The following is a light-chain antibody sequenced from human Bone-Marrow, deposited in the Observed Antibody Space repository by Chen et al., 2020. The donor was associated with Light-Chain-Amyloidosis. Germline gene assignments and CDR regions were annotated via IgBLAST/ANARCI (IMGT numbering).Light chain of an antibody. CDR1: QSMSSY. J-gene: IGKJ5*01. V-gene: IGKV1-39*01. CDR3: QQSYSTLGIT. CDR2: AAS. Sequence: DIQMTPSPSSLSASVGDRVTITCRASQSMSSYLNWYQQKPGKAPTLLIYAASSLQSGVPSRFSGSGSGTDFTHTISSLQPEDFATYYCQQSYSTLGITFGQGTRLEIK.